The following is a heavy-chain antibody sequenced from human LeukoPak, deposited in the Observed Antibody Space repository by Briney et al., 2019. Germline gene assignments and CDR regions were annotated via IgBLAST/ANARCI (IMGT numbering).Heavy chain of an antibody. D-gene: IGHD3-10*01. CDR3: ARDLGVASYGMDV. V-gene: IGHV1-69*04. J-gene: IGHJ6*02. CDR2: IIPILGIA. Sequence: GASVKVSCKASEGTFSSYPIGWVRQAPGQGLDWMGRIIPILGIANYAQKFQGRVTITADKSTSTAYMELSSLRSEDTAVYYCARDLGVASYGMDVWGQGTTVTVSS. CDR1: EGTFSSYP.